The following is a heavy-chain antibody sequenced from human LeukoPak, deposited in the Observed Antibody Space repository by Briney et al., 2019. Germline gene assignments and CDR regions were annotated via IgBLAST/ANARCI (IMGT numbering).Heavy chain of an antibody. V-gene: IGHV1-18*01. CDR1: GYTFTSYG. J-gene: IGHJ4*02. CDR3: ARAHDYGDPFDY. Sequence: ASVKVSCKASGYTFTSYGISWVRQAPGQGLEWMGWISAYNGNTNYAQKLQGRVTMTTDTSTSTAYMELRSLRSGDTAVYYCARAHDYGDPFDYWGQGTLVTVSS. CDR2: ISAYNGNT. D-gene: IGHD4-17*01.